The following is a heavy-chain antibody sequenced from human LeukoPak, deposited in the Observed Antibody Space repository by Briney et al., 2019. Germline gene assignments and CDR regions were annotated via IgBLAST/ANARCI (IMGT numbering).Heavy chain of an antibody. CDR2: INHSGST. V-gene: IGHV4-34*01. J-gene: IGHJ4*02. D-gene: IGHD3-16*02. CDR1: GGSFSGYY. Sequence: SETLSLTCAVYGGSFSGYYWSWIRQPPGKGLGWIGEINHSGSTNYNPSLKSRVTISVDTSKNQFSLKLSSVTAADTAVYYCARGRGGYIWGSYRYLFDYWGQGTLVTVSS. CDR3: ARGRGGYIWGSYRYLFDY.